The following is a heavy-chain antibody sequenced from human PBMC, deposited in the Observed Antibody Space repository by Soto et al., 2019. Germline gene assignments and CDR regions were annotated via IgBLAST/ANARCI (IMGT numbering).Heavy chain of an antibody. CDR1: GYTFTSYH. CDR2: ISAYNGNT. J-gene: IGHJ4*02. V-gene: IGHV1-18*03. CDR3: ARDSPPPRE. Sequence: QVQLVQSGAEVKKPGASVKVSCKASGYTFTSYHTTSLRQAPGQGLEWMGWISAYNGNTNYAPKLQGSVTMTTDTSTSTAYRELRSLTSHDMAVYFCARDSPPPREWGQGTLVTVSS.